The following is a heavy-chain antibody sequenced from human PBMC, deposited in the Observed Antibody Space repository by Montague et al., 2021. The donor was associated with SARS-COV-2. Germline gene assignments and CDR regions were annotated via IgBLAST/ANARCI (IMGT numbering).Heavy chain of an antibody. Sequence: SETLSLTCGVSGGSISSRYWWSGVRQPPGKGLEYIGEIYHSGSTNYNPSLKSRVTISIDKSKNQFSLRMRSVTAADTAVYYCARVASAGAGVDYWGQGTLVTVSS. D-gene: IGHD6-13*01. CDR1: GGSISSRYW. CDR3: ARVASAGAGVDY. J-gene: IGHJ4*02. V-gene: IGHV4-4*02. CDR2: IYHSGST.